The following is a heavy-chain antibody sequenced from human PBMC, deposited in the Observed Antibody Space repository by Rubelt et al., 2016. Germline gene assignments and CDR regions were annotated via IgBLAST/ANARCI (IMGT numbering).Heavy chain of an antibody. CDR3: ARRRTTLGGDFYFDS. Sequence: QLQLQESGPGLVKPSETLSLACTVSDASIRSNSYYWGWIRQPPGKGLEYIGSMYYSGDTYYNPSLKSRVTMSLDASNNQVALKPTSVTAADTAVYYCARRRTTLGGDFYFDSWGQGLLVTVSS. J-gene: IGHJ4*02. D-gene: IGHD1-14*01. CDR1: DASIRSNSYY. V-gene: IGHV4-39*07. CDR2: MYYSGDT.